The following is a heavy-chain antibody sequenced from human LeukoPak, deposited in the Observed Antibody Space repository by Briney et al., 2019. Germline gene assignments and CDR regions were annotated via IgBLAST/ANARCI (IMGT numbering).Heavy chain of an antibody. CDR2: ISSSSSYI. CDR3: AKQRLPSYPRCFLDY. Sequence: PGGSLRLSCAASGFTFSSYSMNWVRHAPEKGLEWVSSISSSSSYIYYADSVKGRFTISRDTSKNTLYLQMNSLRAGDTAIYYCAKQRLPSYPRCFLDYWGQGTHATVSS. V-gene: IGHV3-21*04. CDR1: GFTFSSYS. D-gene: IGHD3-16*02. J-gene: IGHJ4*02.